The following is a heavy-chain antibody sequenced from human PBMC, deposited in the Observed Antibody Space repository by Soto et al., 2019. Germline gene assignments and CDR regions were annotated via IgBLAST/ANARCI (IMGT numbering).Heavy chain of an antibody. D-gene: IGHD4-17*01. CDR3: ARLGGYGDYNSY. Sequence: SETLSLTCAVYGGSFSGYYWSWIRQPPGKGLEWIGEINHSGSTNYNPSLKSRVTISVDTSKNQFSLKLSSVTAADTAVYYCARLGGYGDYNSYWGQGTLVTVSS. J-gene: IGHJ4*02. CDR1: GGSFSGYY. V-gene: IGHV4-34*01. CDR2: INHSGST.